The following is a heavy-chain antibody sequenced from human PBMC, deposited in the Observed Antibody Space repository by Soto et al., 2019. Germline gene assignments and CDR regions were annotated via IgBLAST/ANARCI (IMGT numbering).Heavy chain of an antibody. CDR1: GFTFSSYS. CDR3: ARGLRGYSSGWY. CDR2: ISSSSSTI. V-gene: IGHV3-48*02. J-gene: IGHJ4*02. D-gene: IGHD6-19*01. Sequence: EVQLVESGGGLVQPGGSLRLSCAASGFTFSSYSMNWVRQAPGKGLEWVSYISSSSSTIYYADSVKGRFTISRDNAKNSLYLQMNSVRDEDTGVYYCARGLRGYSSGWYGGQGTLVTVSS.